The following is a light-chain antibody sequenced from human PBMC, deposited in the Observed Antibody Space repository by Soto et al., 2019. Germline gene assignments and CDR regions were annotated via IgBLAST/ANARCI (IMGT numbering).Light chain of an antibody. CDR3: LQYSTTPWT. V-gene: IGKV3-20*01. Sequence: EIVLTQSPGTLSLSPGERATLSCRASQSVSNNYLAWYHQKPGRAPRIVISGASSRDTGIPDRFSGSGSGTDFTLTISRLEPKDFTVYYCLQYSTTPWTFGKGTNVKFK. CDR1: QSVSNNY. J-gene: IGKJ1*01. CDR2: GAS.